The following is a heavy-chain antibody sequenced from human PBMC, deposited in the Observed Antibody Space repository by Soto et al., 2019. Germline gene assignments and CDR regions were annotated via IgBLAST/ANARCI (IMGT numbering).Heavy chain of an antibody. CDR1: GFTFSSYG. J-gene: IGHJ3*02. Sequence: QVQLVESGGGVVQPGRSLRLSCAASGFTFSSYGMHWVRHAPGKGLEWVAVISYDGSNKYYADSVKGRFTISRDTSKNTLYLQLNSLRAEDKDVYYCAKLGIWGQGTMVTVAS. CDR3: AKLGI. CDR2: ISYDGSNK. V-gene: IGHV3-30*18. D-gene: IGHD7-27*01.